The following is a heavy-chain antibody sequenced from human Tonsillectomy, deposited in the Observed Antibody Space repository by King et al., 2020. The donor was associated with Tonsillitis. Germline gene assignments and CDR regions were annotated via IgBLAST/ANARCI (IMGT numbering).Heavy chain of an antibody. V-gene: IGHV5-51*01. Sequence: VQLVESGAEVKKPGESLKISCKGSGYSFTDFWIGWVRQMPGKGLEWMGIIYPGDSDTRYSPSFQGQVSISADKSISTAYLQWSSLKASDTAMYYCERPVVRFRAVISDAFDIWGQGKMVTVSS. J-gene: IGHJ3*02. D-gene: IGHD3-10*01. CDR3: ERPVVRFRAVISDAFDI. CDR1: GYSFTDFW. CDR2: IYPGDSDT.